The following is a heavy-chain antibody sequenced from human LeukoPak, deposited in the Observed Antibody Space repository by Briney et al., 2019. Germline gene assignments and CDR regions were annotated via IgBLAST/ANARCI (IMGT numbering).Heavy chain of an antibody. V-gene: IGHV3-74*01. Sequence: GGSLRLSCTASGFTFGNYWMHWVRQAPGKGLVWVSSINTDGSATSFADSVKGRFTISRHSAQNTVYLQMNSLTVEDTGVYYCTGDALLEYCTGNDCYHTDFRGQGILVTVSS. J-gene: IGHJ4*02. CDR3: TGDALLEYCTGNDCYHTDF. CDR2: INTDGSAT. D-gene: IGHD2-8*02. CDR1: GFTFGNYW.